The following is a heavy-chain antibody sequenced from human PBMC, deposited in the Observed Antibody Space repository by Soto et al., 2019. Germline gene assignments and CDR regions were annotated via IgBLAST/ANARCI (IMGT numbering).Heavy chain of an antibody. J-gene: IGHJ4*02. V-gene: IGHV1-18*01. Sequence: ASVKVSCKASGDTFTSSGISWVRQAPGQGLEWMGWISPYNYNTNYAQKFQGRVIMTTDTSDTSTSTVFMELRSLRSDDTAMYYCARDAYSSSAPLDYWSQGTLVTVSS. D-gene: IGHD6-6*01. CDR3: ARDAYSSSAPLDY. CDR1: GDTFTSSG. CDR2: ISPYNYNT.